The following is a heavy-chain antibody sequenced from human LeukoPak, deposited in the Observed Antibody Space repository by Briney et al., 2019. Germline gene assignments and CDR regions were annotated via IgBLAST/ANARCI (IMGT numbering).Heavy chain of an antibody. V-gene: IGHV3-7*03. Sequence: GGSLRLSCAASGFTFSSYWMSWVRQAPGKGLEWVANIKQDGSEKYYVDSVKGRFTISRGNAKNSLYLQMNSLRTEDTAFYYCAKDIRVAAAGLDYWGQGTLVTVSS. D-gene: IGHD6-13*01. J-gene: IGHJ4*02. CDR3: AKDIRVAAAGLDY. CDR2: IKQDGSEK. CDR1: GFTFSSYW.